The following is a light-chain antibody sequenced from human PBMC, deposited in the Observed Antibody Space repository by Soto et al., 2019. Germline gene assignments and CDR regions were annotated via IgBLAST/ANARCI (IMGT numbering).Light chain of an antibody. V-gene: IGLV2-14*01. CDR2: EVT. CDR1: SSDVGSYNY. Sequence: QSALTQPASVSGSPGQSITISCTGTSSDVGSYNYVSWHQQHPGQAPKLIIYEVTNRASDIPDRFSASKSGNTASLTISGLQAGDEADYYCSSYRSSSTYVFGTGTQLTVL. CDR3: SSYRSSSTYV. J-gene: IGLJ1*01.